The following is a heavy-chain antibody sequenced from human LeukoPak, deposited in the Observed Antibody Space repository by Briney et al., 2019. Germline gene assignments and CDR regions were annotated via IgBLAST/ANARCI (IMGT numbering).Heavy chain of an antibody. CDR2: FDPEDGET. CDR3: ATVPHYYDSSGPANWFDP. D-gene: IGHD3-22*01. CDR1: GYTLTELS. J-gene: IGHJ5*02. V-gene: IGHV1-24*01. Sequence: ASVKVSCKVSGYTLTELSMHWVRQAPGKGLEWMGGFDPEDGETIYAQKFQGRVTMTEDTSTDTAYMELSSLRSEDTAVYYCATVPHYYDSSGPANWFDPWGQGTLVTVSS.